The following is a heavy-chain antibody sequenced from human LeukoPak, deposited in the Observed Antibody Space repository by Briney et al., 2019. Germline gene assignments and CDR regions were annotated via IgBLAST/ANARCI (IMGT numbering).Heavy chain of an antibody. CDR1: GFTFNNYV. Sequence: PGGSLRLSCEASGFTFNNYVVTWVRQAPGKGLEWVSSISASAAMTYYGDSVKGRFTISRDNAKNSLYLQMNSLRAEDTAVYYCARVLHKRNYDSSVYYGYWGQGTLVTVSS. V-gene: IGHV3-23*01. J-gene: IGHJ4*02. CDR3: ARVLHKRNYDSSVYYGY. D-gene: IGHD3-22*01. CDR2: ISASAAMT.